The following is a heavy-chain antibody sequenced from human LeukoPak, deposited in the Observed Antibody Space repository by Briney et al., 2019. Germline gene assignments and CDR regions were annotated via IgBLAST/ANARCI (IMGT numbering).Heavy chain of an antibody. V-gene: IGHV4-4*09. D-gene: IGHD3-10*01. CDR2: IYTTGRP. Sequence: SETLSLTCTXXXXXIXXYXWSWIRQPPGKGLEWIGWIYTTGRPNYNPSLKSRATISIDTSKNQFSLKLSSVTAADTAVYFCVRNYYGPGSRDAFDVWGQGTMVTVSS. CDR1: XXXIXXYX. J-gene: IGHJ3*01. CDR3: VRNYYGPGSRDAFDV.